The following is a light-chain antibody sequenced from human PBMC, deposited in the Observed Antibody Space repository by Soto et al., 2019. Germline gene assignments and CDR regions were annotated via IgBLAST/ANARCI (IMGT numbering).Light chain of an antibody. CDR1: QSVSSN. V-gene: IGKV3-15*01. J-gene: IGKJ3*01. Sequence: EIVMTQSPATLSVSPGERATLSCRASQSVSSNLAWYQQKPGQAPRLLIYGASTRATGIPARSSGSGSGTEFTLTISSLQSEDFAVYYCQQYNNWPPFTFGPGTKVDIK. CDR3: QQYNNWPPFT. CDR2: GAS.